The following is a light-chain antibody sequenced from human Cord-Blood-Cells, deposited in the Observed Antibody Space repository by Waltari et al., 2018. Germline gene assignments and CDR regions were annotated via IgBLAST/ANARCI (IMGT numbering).Light chain of an antibody. CDR3: QQYYSTPPWT. Sequence: DIVMTQSPDSLAVSLVERATINCKSSQSVLYSSNNKNYLAWYQQKPGQHPKLLIYWASTRESGVPDRFSGSGSGTDFTLTISSLQAEDVAVYYCQQYYSTPPWTFGQGTKVEIK. J-gene: IGKJ1*01. V-gene: IGKV4-1*01. CDR2: WAS. CDR1: QSVLYSSNNKNY.